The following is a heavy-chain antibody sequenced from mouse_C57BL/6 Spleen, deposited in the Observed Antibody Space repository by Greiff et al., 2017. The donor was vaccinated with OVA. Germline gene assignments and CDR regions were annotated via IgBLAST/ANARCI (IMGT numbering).Heavy chain of an antibody. Sequence: EVQLQQSGAELVRPGASVKLSCTASGFNIKDDYMHWVKQRPEQGLEWIGWIDPENGDTEYASKFQGKATITADTSSNTAYLQLSSLTSEDTAVYYCTPITGDYWGQGTTLTVSS. J-gene: IGHJ2*01. CDR2: IDPENGDT. CDR3: TPITGDY. D-gene: IGHD1-3*01. CDR1: GFNIKDDY. V-gene: IGHV14-4*01.